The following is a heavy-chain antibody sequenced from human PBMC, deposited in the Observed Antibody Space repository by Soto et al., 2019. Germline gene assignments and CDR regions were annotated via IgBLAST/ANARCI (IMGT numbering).Heavy chain of an antibody. CDR3: TTGAKVNHGYDGMDV. D-gene: IGHD4-17*01. J-gene: IGHJ6*02. CDR1: GFTFSNAW. CDR2: IKSKTDGGTT. Sequence: EVQLVESGGGLVKPGGSLRLSCAASGFTFSNAWMSWIRQAPGKGLEWVGRIKSKTDGGTTDYAAPVKGRLTISRDDSKNTRDPQMNSLKTEDNAVYYCTTGAKVNHGYDGMDVWGQGTTDAV. V-gene: IGHV3-15*01.